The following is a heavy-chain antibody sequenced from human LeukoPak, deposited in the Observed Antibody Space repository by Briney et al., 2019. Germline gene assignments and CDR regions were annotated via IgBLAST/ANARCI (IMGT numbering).Heavy chain of an antibody. J-gene: IGHJ5*02. CDR3: ARVLGTMIRGEFYWFDP. D-gene: IGHD3-10*01. CDR2: IYYSGST. Sequence: PSETLSLTCTVSGGSISSSSYYWGWIRQPPGKGLEWIGSIYYSGSTYYNPSLKSRVTISVDTSKNQFSLKLSSVTAADTAVYYCARVLGTMIRGEFYWFDPWGQGTLVTVSS. V-gene: IGHV4-39*07. CDR1: GGSISSSSYY.